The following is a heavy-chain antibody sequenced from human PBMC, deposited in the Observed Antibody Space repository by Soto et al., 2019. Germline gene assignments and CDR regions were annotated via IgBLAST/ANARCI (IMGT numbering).Heavy chain of an antibody. CDR2: IWYDGSNK. V-gene: IGHV3-33*01. Sequence: HPGGSLRLSCAASGFTFSSYGMHWVRQAPGKGLEWVAVIWYDGSNKYYADAVKGRFTISRDNSKNTLYLQMNSLRAEDTAVYYCARDGGYCISTSCLFYYGMDVWGQGTTVTVSS. CDR3: ARDGGYCISTSCLFYYGMDV. J-gene: IGHJ6*02. CDR1: GFTFSSYG. D-gene: IGHD2-2*01.